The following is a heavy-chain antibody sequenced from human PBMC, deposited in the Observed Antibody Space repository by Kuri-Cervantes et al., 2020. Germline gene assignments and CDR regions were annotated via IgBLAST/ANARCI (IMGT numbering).Heavy chain of an antibody. CDR1: GFTFSSYA. CDR2: ISYDGSNK. V-gene: IGHV3-30-3*01. Sequence: LSLTCAASGFTFSSYAMYWVRQAPGKGLEWVAVISYDGSNKYYADSVKGRFTISRDNSKNTLYLQMNSLRAEDTAVYYCAKAGRELVHHYFDYWGQGTLVTVSS. D-gene: IGHD6-13*01. J-gene: IGHJ4*02. CDR3: AKAGRELVHHYFDY.